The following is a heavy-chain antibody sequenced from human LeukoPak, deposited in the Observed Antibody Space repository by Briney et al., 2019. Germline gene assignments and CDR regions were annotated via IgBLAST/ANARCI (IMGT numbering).Heavy chain of an antibody. J-gene: IGHJ4*02. CDR1: GFTFNHHE. CDR2: IKPLGNMK. CDR3: AKEMYAVGSHYSDY. V-gene: IGHV3-48*03. Sequence: GGAVRLPCAASGFTFNHHELNLVLQAAGKGLEAIAYIKPLGNMKNYGGSVEGQFTISRDNARDAVYLQMNSLKAEDTAVYYCAKEMYAVGSHYSDYWGQGVLVTVSS. D-gene: IGHD2-8*01.